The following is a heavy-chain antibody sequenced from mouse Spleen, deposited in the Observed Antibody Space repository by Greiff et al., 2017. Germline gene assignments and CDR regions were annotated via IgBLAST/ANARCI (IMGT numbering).Heavy chain of an antibody. Sequence: QVTLKVSGPGILQPSQTLSLTCSFSGFSLSTYGIGVGWIRQPSGKGLEWLAHIWWNDNKYYNTALKSRLTISKDTSNNQVFLKIARVDTADTATYYCARMGDGNYYFDYWGQGTTLTVSS. CDR1: GFSLSTYGIG. D-gene: IGHD2-1*01. V-gene: IGHV8-11*01. CDR2: IWWNDNK. CDR3: ARMGDGNYYFDY. J-gene: IGHJ2*01.